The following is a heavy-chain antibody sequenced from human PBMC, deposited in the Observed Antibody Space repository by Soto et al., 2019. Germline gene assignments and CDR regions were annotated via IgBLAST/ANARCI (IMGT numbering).Heavy chain of an antibody. V-gene: IGHV4-34*01. D-gene: IGHD6-19*01. CDR2: INHRGNT. Sequence: QVQLQQWGAGLLKPSETLSLTCGVYGGSFSGYFWSWIRQPPGKGLEWIGEINHRGNTNYNPSLKSRVTISIDTSKNQFSLKLSSVTAADTAVYYCARMICGAVAWYFDLWGRGTLVTVSS. CDR1: GGSFSGYF. J-gene: IGHJ2*01. CDR3: ARMICGAVAWYFDL.